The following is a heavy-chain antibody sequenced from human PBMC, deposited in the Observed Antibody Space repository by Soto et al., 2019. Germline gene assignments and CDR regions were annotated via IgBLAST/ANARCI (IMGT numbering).Heavy chain of an antibody. J-gene: IGHJ4*02. CDR2: IFGGGRT. V-gene: IGHV3-66*01. CDR1: GFTVSNTH. CDR3: ARGCYCFDY. Sequence: VESGGGLVQPGGSLRLSCAASGFTVSNTHMSWVRQAPGQGLEWVSVIFGGGRTYHADSVKGRFTTSRDTSKNTVSLQLDGLRAEDTAGYYCARGCYCFDYWGQGPLVTVSS.